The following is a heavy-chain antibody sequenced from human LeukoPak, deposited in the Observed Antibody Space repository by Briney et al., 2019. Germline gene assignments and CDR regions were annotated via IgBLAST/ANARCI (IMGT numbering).Heavy chain of an antibody. CDR3: ARDPGASQDAFDI. D-gene: IGHD6-6*01. V-gene: IGHV3-33*08. CDR1: GFTFSSYW. CDR2: IWYDGSNK. Sequence: GGSLRLSCAASGFTFSSYWMSWVRQAPGKGLEWVAVIWYDGSNKYYADSVKGRFTISRDNSKNTLYLQMNSLRAEDTAVYYCARDPGASQDAFDIWGQGTMVTVSS. J-gene: IGHJ3*02.